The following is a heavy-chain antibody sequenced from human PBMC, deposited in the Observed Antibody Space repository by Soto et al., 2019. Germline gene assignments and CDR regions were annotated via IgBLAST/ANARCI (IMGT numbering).Heavy chain of an antibody. D-gene: IGHD6-6*01. CDR1: GYTFTSYG. Sequence: ASVKVSCQASGYTFTSYGISWVRQAPGQGLEWMGWISAYNGNTNYAQKLQGRVTMTTDTSTSTAYMELRSLRSDDTAVYYCASYSSSSRRLDYWGQGTLVTVSS. J-gene: IGHJ4*02. V-gene: IGHV1-18*01. CDR3: ASYSSSSRRLDY. CDR2: ISAYNGNT.